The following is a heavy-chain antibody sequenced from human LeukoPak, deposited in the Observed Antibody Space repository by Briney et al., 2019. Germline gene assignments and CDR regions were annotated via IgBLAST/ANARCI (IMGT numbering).Heavy chain of an antibody. D-gene: IGHD3-22*01. CDR1: GVAFDSHG. V-gene: IGHV3-33*01. CDR3: ARARNNYDSSGFSALDY. CDR2: VWYDGSNK. Sequence: GGSLRLSCAASGVAFDSHGMHWVRQAPGKGLEWVAVVWYDGSNKDYADSVKGRFTISIDNSKNTLYLQMNSLRAEDTAVYYCARARNNYDSSGFSALDYWGQRTLVSVSS. J-gene: IGHJ4*02.